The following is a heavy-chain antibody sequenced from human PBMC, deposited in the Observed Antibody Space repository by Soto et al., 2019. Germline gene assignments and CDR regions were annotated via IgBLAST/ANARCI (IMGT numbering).Heavy chain of an antibody. D-gene: IGHD2-15*01. Sequence: GASVKVSCKASGYTFTSYGISWVRQAPGQGLEWMGWISAYNGNTNYAQKLQGRVTMTTDTSTSTAYMELRSLRSDDTALYYFARGTRDCSGGSCYKVGDYWGQGTLVTVSS. J-gene: IGHJ4*02. CDR1: GYTFTSYG. V-gene: IGHV1-18*01. CDR3: ARGTRDCSGGSCYKVGDY. CDR2: ISAYNGNT.